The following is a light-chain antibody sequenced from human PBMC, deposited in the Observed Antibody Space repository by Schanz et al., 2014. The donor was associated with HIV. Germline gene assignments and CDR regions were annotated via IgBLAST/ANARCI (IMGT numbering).Light chain of an antibody. CDR1: QSVSRNY. J-gene: IGKJ4*01. CDR2: GAF. V-gene: IGKV3-20*01. CDR3: QQYNNWPPIT. Sequence: EIVLTQSPGTLSLSPGERATLSCRASQSVSRNYLAWYQQKPGQAPRLLIYGAFSRATGIPDRFSGSGSGTDFTLTISSLQSEDFAVYYCQQYNNWPPITFAGGTKVEIK.